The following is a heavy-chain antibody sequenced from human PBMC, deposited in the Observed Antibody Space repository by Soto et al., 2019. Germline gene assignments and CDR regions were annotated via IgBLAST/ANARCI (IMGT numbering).Heavy chain of an antibody. CDR3: ARDPSDSSGYYFDN. Sequence: QVHLVQSGAEVKKPGASVKVSCKASGYTFTSQYMHWVRHAPGQGLEWMGIVNPSTGSTNYAQKFQGRFTMTSYTSTNTVYMELTSLRSEDTAVYYCARDPSDSSGYYFDNWGQGTLVTVSS. CDR1: GYTFTSQY. J-gene: IGHJ4*02. V-gene: IGHV1-46*01. CDR2: VNPSTGST. D-gene: IGHD3-22*01.